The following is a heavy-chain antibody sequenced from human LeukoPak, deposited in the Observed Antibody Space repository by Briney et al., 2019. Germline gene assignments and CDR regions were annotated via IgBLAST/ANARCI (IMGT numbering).Heavy chain of an antibody. CDR2: ISYDGSNK. CDR1: GFTFSSYG. Sequence: GRSLRLSCAASGFTFSSYGMNWARQAPGRGLEWVAVISYDGSNKYYADSVKGRFTISRDNSKNTLYLQMNSLRAEDTAVYYCAGIAAAAHFDYWGQGTLVTVSS. CDR3: AGIAAAAHFDY. D-gene: IGHD6-13*01. J-gene: IGHJ4*02. V-gene: IGHV3-30*01.